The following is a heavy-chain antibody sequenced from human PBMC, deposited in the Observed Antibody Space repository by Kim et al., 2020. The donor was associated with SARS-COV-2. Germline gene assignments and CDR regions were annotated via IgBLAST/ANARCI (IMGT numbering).Heavy chain of an antibody. D-gene: IGHD6-6*01. J-gene: IGHJ4*02. V-gene: IGHV1-69*01. Sequence: NYARKFRGRVTITADESTSTAYMRLSSLESEDTAVYYCARLYSSSTPFDYWGQGTLVTVSS. CDR3: ARLYSSSTPFDY.